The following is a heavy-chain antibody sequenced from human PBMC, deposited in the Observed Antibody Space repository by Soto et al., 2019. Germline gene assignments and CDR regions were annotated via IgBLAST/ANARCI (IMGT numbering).Heavy chain of an antibody. CDR3: ARISPYSSSWSYFDY. CDR1: GFSLSTSGMC. CDR2: IDWDDDK. Sequence: SGPTLVNPTQTLTLTCTFSGFSLSTSGMCVSWIRQPPGKALEWLARIDWDDDKYYSTSLKTRLTISKDTSKNQVVLTMTNMDPVDTAAYYCARISPYSSSWSYFDYWGQGTLVTVSS. J-gene: IGHJ4*02. D-gene: IGHD6-13*01. V-gene: IGHV2-70*11.